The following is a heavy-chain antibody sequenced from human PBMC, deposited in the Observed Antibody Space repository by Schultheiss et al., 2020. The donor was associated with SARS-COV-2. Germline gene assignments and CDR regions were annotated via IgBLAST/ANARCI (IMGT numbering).Heavy chain of an antibody. CDR3: ARDALRTGHLFDY. CDR1: GFTFSSYS. Sequence: GESLKISCAASGFTFSSYSMNWVRQAPGKGLEWVSSISSSSSYIYYADSVKGRFTISRDNAKNSLYLQMNSLRAEDTAVYYCARDALRTGHLFDYWGQGTLVTVSS. V-gene: IGHV3-21*01. D-gene: IGHD3/OR15-3a*01. J-gene: IGHJ4*02. CDR2: ISSSSSYI.